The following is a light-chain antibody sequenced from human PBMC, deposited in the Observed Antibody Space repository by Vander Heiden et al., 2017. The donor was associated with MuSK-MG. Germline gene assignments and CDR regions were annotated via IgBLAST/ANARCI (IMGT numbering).Light chain of an antibody. J-gene: IGLJ2*01. V-gene: IGLV2-14*03. Sequence: QSALPHPAPVSGSLGQPINIPCAGGQFDIGSFNYVSWYQQHPGPAPQVVLHGVSMRPSGVSDRFSGSKSGNTASLLISGLQFKDEDDYFCYSYARRTTFVFGAGTKLTVL. CDR1: QFDIGSFNY. CDR2: GVS. CDR3: YSYARRTTFV.